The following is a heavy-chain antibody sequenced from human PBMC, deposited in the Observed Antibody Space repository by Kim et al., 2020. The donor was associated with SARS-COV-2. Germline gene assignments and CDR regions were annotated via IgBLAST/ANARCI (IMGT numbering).Heavy chain of an antibody. CDR3: ARGVRITIFGVVIHYFDY. J-gene: IGHJ4*02. V-gene: IGHV4-34*01. Sequence: SETLSLTCAVYGGSFSGYYWSWIRQPPGKGLEWIGELNHSGSTNYNPSLKSRVTISVDTSKNQFSLKLSSVTAADTAVYYCARGVRITIFGVVIHYFDYWGPGTLVTVSS. CDR1: GGSFSGYY. CDR2: LNHSGST. D-gene: IGHD3-3*01.